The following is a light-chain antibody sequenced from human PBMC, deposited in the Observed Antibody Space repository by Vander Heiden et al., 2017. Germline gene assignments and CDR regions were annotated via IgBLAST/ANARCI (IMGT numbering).Light chain of an antibody. CDR1: QSISVY. J-gene: IGKJ4*01. V-gene: IGKV1-39*01. Sequence: DIQMTQSPSFLSASVGDRVAITCRASQSISVYINWYQQQPGKAPKLLIHTASSLESGVPSRFSGSGSGTDFTLTITSLQPEDVATYYCQQRDRAPTFGGGTTVEIK. CDR3: QQRDRAPT. CDR2: TAS.